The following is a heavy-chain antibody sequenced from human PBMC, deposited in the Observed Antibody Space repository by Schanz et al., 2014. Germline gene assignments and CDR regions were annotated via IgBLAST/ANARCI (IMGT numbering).Heavy chain of an antibody. J-gene: IGHJ4*02. Sequence: VRLVESGGGVVQPGRSLRLSCAASGFMFSSYGMHWVRQAPGKGLEWVSAISGSGGSTYYADSVKGRFTISRDNSKNTLYLQMNSLRAEDAAVYYCARGGPAYYFDDGGQGTLVTVSS. V-gene: IGHV3-23*04. CDR1: GFMFSSYG. CDR2: ISGSGGST. CDR3: ARGGPAYYFDD.